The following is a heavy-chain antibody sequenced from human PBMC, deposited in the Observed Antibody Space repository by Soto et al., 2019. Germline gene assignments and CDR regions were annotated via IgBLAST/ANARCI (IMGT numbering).Heavy chain of an antibody. D-gene: IGHD3-22*01. V-gene: IGHV1-2*04. CDR3: ARVSYYYYIGGFRAEYFHR. CDR2: INHNSGGT. CDR1: GYTFTGYY. J-gene: IGHJ1*01. Sequence: QVQLVQSGAEVKKPGASVKVSCKASGYTFTGYYMHWVRQAPGQGLEWMGWINHNSGGTNYAQKFQGWVTMTRDTTISTAYMELSRLRSDDTAVYYCARVSYYYYIGGFRAEYFHRCGQGTLVTVSS.